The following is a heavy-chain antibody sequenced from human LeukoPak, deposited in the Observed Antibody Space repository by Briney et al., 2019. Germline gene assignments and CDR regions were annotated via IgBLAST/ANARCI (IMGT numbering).Heavy chain of an antibody. V-gene: IGHV1-2*02. D-gene: IGHD5-24*01. CDR3: ATQGGRDGYNMDY. CDR1: EYTFSGSY. CDR2: INPNSGGT. J-gene: IGHJ4*02. Sequence: ASVKVSCKASEYTFSGSYIHWVRQASGQGLEWMGWINPNSGGTNYAQKFQGRVTMTRDTSISTAYMELSRLTSDDTAVYYCATQGGRDGYNMDYWGQGTLVTVSS.